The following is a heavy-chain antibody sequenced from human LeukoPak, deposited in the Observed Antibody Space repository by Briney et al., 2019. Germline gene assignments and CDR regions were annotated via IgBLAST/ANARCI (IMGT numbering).Heavy chain of an antibody. D-gene: IGHD1/OR15-1a*01. CDR1: GFIFSDYY. CDR2: ISSTSSVK. Sequence: GGSLRLSCAASGFIFSDYYMGWIRQAPGKGLEWISYISSTSSVKYYADSVKGRFTISRDNAKNSVYLQVNNLRAEDTALYYCARANKPYYYYMDVWGKGTTVTVSS. V-gene: IGHV3-11*01. CDR3: ARANKPYYYYMDV. J-gene: IGHJ6*03.